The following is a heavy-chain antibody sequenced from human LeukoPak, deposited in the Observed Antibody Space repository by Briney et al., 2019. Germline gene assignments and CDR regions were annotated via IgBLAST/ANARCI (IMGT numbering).Heavy chain of an antibody. V-gene: IGHV3-74*01. CDR2: INTDGSST. D-gene: IGHD4-23*01. CDR1: GFTFSSYW. Sequence: GGSLRLSCAASGFTFSSYWMHWVRQAPGKGLVWVSRINTDGSSTSYADSVKGRFTISRDNAKNTLYLQMNSLRAEDTAVYYCAKRKDGGNSFDYWGQGTLVTVSS. J-gene: IGHJ5*01. CDR3: AKRKDGGNSFDY.